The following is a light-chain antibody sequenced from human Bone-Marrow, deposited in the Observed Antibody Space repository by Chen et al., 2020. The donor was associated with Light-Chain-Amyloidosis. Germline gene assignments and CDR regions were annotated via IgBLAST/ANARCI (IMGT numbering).Light chain of an antibody. V-gene: IGLV2-14*01. Sequence: QSALTQPPSVSGSPGQSITISCTGTSSDVGTYNYVSWYQQHPGKAPKLMIYDVSNRPSGVSNRFAGSRSGSTASLTISGLQAEDEADYYCSSYAGSSPWVFGGGTKLTVL. CDR2: DVS. J-gene: IGLJ3*02. CDR3: SSYAGSSPWV. CDR1: SSDVGTYNY.